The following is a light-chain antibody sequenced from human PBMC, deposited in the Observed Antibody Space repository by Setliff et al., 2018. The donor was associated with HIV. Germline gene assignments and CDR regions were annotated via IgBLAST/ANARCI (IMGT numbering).Light chain of an antibody. CDR3: SSFAGRLHV. Sequence: QSALAQPRSVSGSPGQSVTIPCTGTSSDVGSYNFVTWYQQHPGKVPKLIIYDVTRRPSGVPDRFSGSRSGNTASLTISGLQAEDEADHYCSSFAGRLHVFGTGTKVTVL. CDR1: SSDVGSYNF. J-gene: IGLJ1*01. V-gene: IGLV2-11*01. CDR2: DVT.